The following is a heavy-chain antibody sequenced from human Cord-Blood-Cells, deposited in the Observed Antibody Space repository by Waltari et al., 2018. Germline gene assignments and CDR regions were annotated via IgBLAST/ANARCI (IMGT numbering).Heavy chain of an antibody. D-gene: IGHD4-4*01. Sequence: EVQLVESGGGLVQPGGSLRLSCAASGFPSSSYWLHWVRQAPGKGLVWVSRINSDGSSTSYADSVKGRFTISRDNAKNTLYLQMNSLRAEDTAVYYCARSLYSNYYFDYWGQGTLVTVSS. CDR1: GFPSSSYW. CDR3: ARSLYSNYYFDY. CDR2: INSDGSST. V-gene: IGHV3-74*01. J-gene: IGHJ4*02.